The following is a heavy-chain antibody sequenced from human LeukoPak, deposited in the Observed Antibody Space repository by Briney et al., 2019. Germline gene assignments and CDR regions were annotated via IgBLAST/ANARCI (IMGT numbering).Heavy chain of an antibody. CDR1: GGSISSGVYY. CDR2: IYYSGST. J-gene: IGHJ6*02. Sequence: SETLSLTCTVSGGSISSGVYYWSWIRLHPGKGLEWIGYIYYSGSTYYNPSLKSRVTISVDTSENQSSLKLSSVTAADTAVYYCARYMVRDRMDVWGQGTTATVSS. CDR3: ARYMVRDRMDV. V-gene: IGHV4-31*03. D-gene: IGHD3-10*01.